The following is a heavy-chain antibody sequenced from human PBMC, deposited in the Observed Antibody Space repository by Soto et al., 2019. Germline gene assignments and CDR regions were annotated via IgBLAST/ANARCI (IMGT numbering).Heavy chain of an antibody. CDR3: AKVPQYSSSNYFDY. J-gene: IGHJ4*02. D-gene: IGHD6-6*01. CDR1: GFTLSSYA. V-gene: IGHV3-23*01. Sequence: GGSLRLSCAASGFTLSSYAMSSVRQAPGNGLVWVSPISGSGGSTYYADSVKGRFTISRDNTKITQCIQIYSVRAEDTAVYYCAKVPQYSSSNYFDYWGQGTLVAVSS. CDR2: ISGSGGST.